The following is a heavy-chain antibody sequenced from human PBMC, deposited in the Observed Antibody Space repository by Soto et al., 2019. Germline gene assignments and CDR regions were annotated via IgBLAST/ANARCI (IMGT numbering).Heavy chain of an antibody. Sequence: ASVMVSCKASGYTITSYGISWVRQAPGQGLEWMGWISAYNGNTNYAQKLQGRVTMTTDTSTSTAYMELRSLRSDDTAVYYCARFYDSSGYYHGSAEYFQHWGQGTLVTVSS. CDR1: GYTITSYG. CDR3: ARFYDSSGYYHGSAEYFQH. CDR2: ISAYNGNT. J-gene: IGHJ1*01. V-gene: IGHV1-18*01. D-gene: IGHD3-22*01.